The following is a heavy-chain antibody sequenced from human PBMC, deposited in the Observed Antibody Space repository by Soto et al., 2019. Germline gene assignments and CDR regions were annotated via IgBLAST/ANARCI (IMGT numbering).Heavy chain of an antibody. CDR3: ARADPDASVGY. CDR2: ISYSGST. Sequence: LSLTCTVSGGSMSSYYWTWLRQSPGRGLEWIGYISYSGSTYYNPFLKSRVTISADTSKNQFSLRMNSMIAADTAVYYCARADPDASVGYWGQGTLVTVSS. J-gene: IGHJ4*02. CDR1: GGSMSSYY. D-gene: IGHD2-15*01. V-gene: IGHV4-59*01.